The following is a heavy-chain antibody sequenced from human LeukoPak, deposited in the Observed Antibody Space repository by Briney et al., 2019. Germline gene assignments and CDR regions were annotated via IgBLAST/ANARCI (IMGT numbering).Heavy chain of an antibody. J-gene: IGHJ4*02. V-gene: IGHV4-39*01. Sequence: PSETLSLTCPVSGGSISSSSYYGGWIRQPPGKGLEWIGSIHYSGSSYYNPFLKSRLTVSVDTSKNQFALKLSSVTAADTAVYYCARFSVTTVAFDYWGQGTLVTVSS. CDR1: GGSISSSSYY. CDR3: ARFSVTTVAFDY. D-gene: IGHD4-23*01. CDR2: IHYSGSS.